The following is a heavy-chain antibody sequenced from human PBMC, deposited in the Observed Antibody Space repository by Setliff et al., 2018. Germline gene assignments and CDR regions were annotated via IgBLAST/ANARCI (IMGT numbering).Heavy chain of an antibody. J-gene: IGHJ3*02. V-gene: IGHV1-2*02. Sequence: ASVKVSCKASGYTFTGFYIHWVRQAPGQGLEWMGWIDPNTGGPNYAQKFQGGVTMTRDTSISTAYMELRSLKSDDTAVYYCARNSVTMNAFDIWGQGTMVTVSS. D-gene: IGHD4-17*01. CDR1: GYTFTGFY. CDR2: IDPNTGGP. CDR3: ARNSVTMNAFDI.